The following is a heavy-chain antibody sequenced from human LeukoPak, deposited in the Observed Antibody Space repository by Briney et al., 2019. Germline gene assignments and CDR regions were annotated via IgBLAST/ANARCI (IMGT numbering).Heavy chain of an antibody. V-gene: IGHV1-8*03. CDR2: MNPNSGNT. CDR3: ARGITRDYGGNSWFDP. Sequence: RASVKVSCKASGYTFTSYDINWVRQATGQGLEWMGWMNPNSGNTGYAQKFQGRVTITRNTSISTAYMELSSLRSEDTAVYYCARGITRDYGGNSWFDPWGQGTLVTVSS. CDR1: GYTFTSYD. D-gene: IGHD4-23*01. J-gene: IGHJ5*02.